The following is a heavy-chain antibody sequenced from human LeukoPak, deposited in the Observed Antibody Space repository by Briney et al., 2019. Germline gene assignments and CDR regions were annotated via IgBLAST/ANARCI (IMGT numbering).Heavy chain of an antibody. Sequence: PSGTLSLTCTVSGGSISSGGYYWSWIRQHPGKGLEWIGYIYHSGSTYYNPSLKSRVIISVGTSKNQFSLKLSSVTAADTAVYYCARAHITQGVVDGFDIWGQGTMVTVSS. CDR2: IYHSGST. D-gene: IGHD3-10*01. CDR1: GGSISSGGYY. V-gene: IGHV4-31*03. CDR3: ARAHITQGVVDGFDI. J-gene: IGHJ3*02.